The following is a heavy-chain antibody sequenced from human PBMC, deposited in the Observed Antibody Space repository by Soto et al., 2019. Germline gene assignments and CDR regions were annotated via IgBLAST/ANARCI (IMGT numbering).Heavy chain of an antibody. CDR3: TSLPRHPLPPFDD. J-gene: IGHJ4*02. Sequence: GGSLRLSCTASGFTFGDYALSWVRRAPGKGLEWVGSIRSKAYGGTPEYAASVKGRFSISRDDSKSIAYLQMNSLKTEDAAVYYCTSLPRHPLPPFDDWGQGTLVTVSS. CDR1: GFTFGDYA. CDR2: IRSKAYGGTP. V-gene: IGHV3-49*04.